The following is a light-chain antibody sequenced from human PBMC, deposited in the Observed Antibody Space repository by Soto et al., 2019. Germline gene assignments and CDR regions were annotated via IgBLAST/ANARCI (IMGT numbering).Light chain of an antibody. CDR2: LNSDGSY. V-gene: IGLV4-69*02. CDR1: SGHSTYA. CDR3: QTWDTAVRV. Sequence: QLVLTQSPSASASLGASVKLTCTLSSGHSTYAIAWHQQQPEKGPRYLMKLNSDGSYTKGDGIPDRFSGSSSGAERYLTISSLQSEDEADYYCQTWDTAVRVFGGGTKVTVL. J-gene: IGLJ3*02.